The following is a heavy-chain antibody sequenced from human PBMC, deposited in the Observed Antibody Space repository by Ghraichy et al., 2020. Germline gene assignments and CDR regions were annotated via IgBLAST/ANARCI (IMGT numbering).Heavy chain of an antibody. V-gene: IGHV3-48*02. D-gene: IGHD3-10*01. J-gene: IGHJ4*02. Sequence: GGSLRLSCAASGFTFSSYSMNWVRQAPGKGLEWVSYISSSSSTIYYADSVKGRFTISRDNAKNSLYLQMNSLRDEDTAVYYCAREGDYYGSGSYWLRYWGQGTLVTVSS. CDR2: ISSSSSTI. CDR3: AREGDYYGSGSYWLRY. CDR1: GFTFSSYS.